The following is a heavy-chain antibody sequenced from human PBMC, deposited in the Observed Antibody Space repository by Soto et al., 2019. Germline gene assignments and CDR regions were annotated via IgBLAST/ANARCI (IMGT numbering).Heavy chain of an antibody. J-gene: IGHJ3*02. V-gene: IGHV5-51*01. CDR2: VYPGDSDT. CDR3: ARPRRRVGSDAFDI. Sequence: PGESLKISCQGSGYTFSTYWIAWVRQLPGKGLEWVGGVYPGDSDTRYSPSFQGQVTISADKSTSTVYLQWNTLKTSDTAIYYCARPRRRVGSDAFDIWGQGTLVTVSS. CDR1: GYTFSTYW.